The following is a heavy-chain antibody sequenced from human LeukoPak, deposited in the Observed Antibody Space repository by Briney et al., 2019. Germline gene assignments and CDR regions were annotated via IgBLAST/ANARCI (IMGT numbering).Heavy chain of an antibody. D-gene: IGHD5-18*01. V-gene: IGHV4-4*07. CDR1: GGSISSYY. CDR3: ARAADTAMYYYYYMDV. J-gene: IGHJ6*03. CDR2: IYISGST. Sequence: PSETLSLTCTVSGGSISSYYWSWIRQPAGKGLEWVGRIYISGSTNYNPSLKSRVTMSVDTTKNQFSLRLSSVTAADMAVYYCARAADTAMYYYYYMDVWGKGTTVTVSS.